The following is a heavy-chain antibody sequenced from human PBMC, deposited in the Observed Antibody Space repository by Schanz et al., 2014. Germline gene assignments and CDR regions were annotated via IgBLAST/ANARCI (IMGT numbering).Heavy chain of an antibody. J-gene: IGHJ6*02. V-gene: IGHV3-30*02. Sequence: QVQLVESGGGVVQPGRSLRLSCAASGFSFDKYGMHWVRQAPGKGLEWVAFIRYDGTKKYYADSVKGRFTISRENSKSTLYLQLNSLRAEDTAVFYCTKALGDFDSSGYGVGMDVWGQGTTVTVSS. D-gene: IGHD3-22*01. CDR1: GFSFDKYG. CDR2: IRYDGTKK. CDR3: TKALGDFDSSGYGVGMDV.